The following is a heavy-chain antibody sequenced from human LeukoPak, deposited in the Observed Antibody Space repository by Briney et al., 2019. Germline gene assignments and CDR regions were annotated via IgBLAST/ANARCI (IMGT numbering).Heavy chain of an antibody. D-gene: IGHD1-20*01. V-gene: IGHV1-2*06. J-gene: IGHJ5*01. CDR2: INPNSGVT. CDR3: ARDASNWSAFYS. CDR1: GYTFSGYS. Sequence: ASVKVSCKASGYTFSGYSMHWGRHAPGQGLEWMGRINPNSGVTYYEQKFQGRVTMTRDTSITTAYMELSSLTSDDTATYYCARDASNWSAFYSWGQGTLVIVSS.